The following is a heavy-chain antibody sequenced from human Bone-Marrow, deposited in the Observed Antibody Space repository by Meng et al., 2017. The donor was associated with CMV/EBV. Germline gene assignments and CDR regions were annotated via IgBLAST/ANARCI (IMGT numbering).Heavy chain of an antibody. CDR1: GYTFTGYY. J-gene: IGHJ5*02. CDR2: INPNSGGT. CDR3: SRDRPYFSCTSCPRILWFDP. Sequence: ASVKVSCKASGYTFTGYYMHWVRQAPGQGLEWMGWINPNSGGTNYAQKFQGRVTMPRDTSISTAYMARSRLRSDDTAVYYCSRDRPYFSCTSCPRILWFDPWGQGTLVTVSS. V-gene: IGHV1-2*02. D-gene: IGHD2-2*01.